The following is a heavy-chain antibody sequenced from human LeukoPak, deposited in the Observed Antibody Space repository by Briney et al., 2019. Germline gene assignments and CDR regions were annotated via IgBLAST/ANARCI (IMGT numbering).Heavy chain of an antibody. Sequence: SVKVSCKASGGTFSSYTISWVRQAPGQGLEWMGGIIPMFGRANYAQKFQGRITITTEESTSTAYMELSSLRSEDTAMYYCARVFARGGEISGSYYYYWGQGTLVTVSS. J-gene: IGHJ4*02. D-gene: IGHD1-26*01. CDR3: ARVFARGGEISGSYYYY. CDR2: IIPMFGRA. CDR1: GGTFSSYT. V-gene: IGHV1-69*05.